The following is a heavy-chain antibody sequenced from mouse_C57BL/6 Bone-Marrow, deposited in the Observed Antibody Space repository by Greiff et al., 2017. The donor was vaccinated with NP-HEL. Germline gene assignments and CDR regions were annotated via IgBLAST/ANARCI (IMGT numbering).Heavy chain of an antibody. J-gene: IGHJ1*03. D-gene: IGHD1-1*01. CDR1: GFSLTSYA. V-gene: IGHV2-9-1*01. Sequence: VKLMESGPGLVAPSQSLSITCTVSGFSLTSYAISWVRQPPGKGLEWLGVIWTGGGTNYNSALISRLSISNDNSKSQVFLKMNSLQTDDTAGYYCARGGYCGSVWYFEVWGTGTTVTVSS. CDR2: IWTGGGT. CDR3: ARGGYCGSVWYFEV.